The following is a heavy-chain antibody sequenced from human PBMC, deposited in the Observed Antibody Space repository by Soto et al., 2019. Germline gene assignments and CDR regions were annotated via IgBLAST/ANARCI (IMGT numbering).Heavy chain of an antibody. CDR3: ANQAQLLGDIYYFDY. D-gene: IGHD2-15*01. CDR1: GFTFSSYG. CDR2: ISYDGSNK. V-gene: IGHV3-30*18. Sequence: GGSLRLSCAASGFTFSSYGMHWVRQAPGKGLEWVAVISYDGSNKYYADSVKGRFTISRDNSKNTLYLQMNSLRAEDTAVYYCANQAQLLGDIYYFDYWGQGTLVTVSS. J-gene: IGHJ4*02.